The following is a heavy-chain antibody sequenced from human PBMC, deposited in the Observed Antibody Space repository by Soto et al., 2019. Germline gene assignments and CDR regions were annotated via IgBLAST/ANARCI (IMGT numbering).Heavy chain of an antibody. J-gene: IGHJ4*02. CDR2: ISRDGGTK. V-gene: IGHV3-30*03. CDR1: GFTVSTYG. CDR3: TGEGASGR. Sequence: QVQLVEFGGGVVQPGMSLRLSCAVSGFTVSTYGMHWVRQAPGKGLEWVAVISRDGGTKYYADSVKGRFTISRDNSRNTLFLEVNSLRGDDMAVYYCTGEGASGRWGQGTLVTVSS. D-gene: IGHD2-8*02.